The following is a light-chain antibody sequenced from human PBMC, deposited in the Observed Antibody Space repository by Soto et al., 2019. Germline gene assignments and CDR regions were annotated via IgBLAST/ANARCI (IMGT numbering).Light chain of an antibody. CDR3: QQSYSMPLT. J-gene: IGKJ5*01. CDR1: QVISGL. Sequence: DLQMTQSPSSLSASVGARVTISCRASQVISGLLNWFQQKPGKAPSLLIYAASTLQKGVPSRFSVGASGKDLTITIRSLQPEDGGTYDCQQSYSMPLTFGQGTRLEIK. CDR2: AAS. V-gene: IGKV1-39*01.